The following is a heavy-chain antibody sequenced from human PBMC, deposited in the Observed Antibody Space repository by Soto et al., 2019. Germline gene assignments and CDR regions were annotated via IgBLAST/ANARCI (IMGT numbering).Heavy chain of an antibody. CDR3: TRNEEAAQDY. Sequence: ASVKVSCKASGYTFTSYGISWVRQAPGQGLERKGWISAYNGNTNYAQKLQGRVTMTTDASTSTAYMELRSLRSDDTAVYYCTRNEEAAQDYWGQGTLVTVSS. D-gene: IGHD6-6*01. CDR1: GYTFTSYG. CDR2: ISAYNGNT. V-gene: IGHV1-18*01. J-gene: IGHJ4*02.